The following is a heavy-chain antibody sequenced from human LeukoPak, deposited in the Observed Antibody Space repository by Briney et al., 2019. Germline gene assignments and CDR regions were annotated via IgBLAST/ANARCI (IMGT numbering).Heavy chain of an antibody. V-gene: IGHV4-39*01. CDR3: ARHVRSNYYDTSGSLDY. Sequence: SETLSLTCSVSGGSIRSYYWDWIRQPPGKGLEWIGSIYYSGSTFYKPSLKSRVTISVDTPKNQFSLKLSSVTAADTAVYYCARHVRSNYYDTSGSLDYWGQGTLVTVSS. CDR1: GGSIRSYY. CDR2: IYYSGST. J-gene: IGHJ4*02. D-gene: IGHD3-22*01.